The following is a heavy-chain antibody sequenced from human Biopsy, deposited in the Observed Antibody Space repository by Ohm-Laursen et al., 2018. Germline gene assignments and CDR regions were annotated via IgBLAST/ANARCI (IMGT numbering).Heavy chain of an antibody. D-gene: IGHD3-9*01. CDR3: ARVPAYPSVDGYYGLDL. J-gene: IGHJ6*02. CDR2: INPNSGNA. CDR1: GYTFAGYY. Sequence: GSSVKVSCKASGYTFAGYYLHWVRQAPGHGLEWMGWINPNSGNANYAQSIQGRLTVTRDTSISTAYMELTSLTFDDTAIYYCARVPAYPSVDGYYGLDLWGQGTTVIVSS. V-gene: IGHV1-2*02.